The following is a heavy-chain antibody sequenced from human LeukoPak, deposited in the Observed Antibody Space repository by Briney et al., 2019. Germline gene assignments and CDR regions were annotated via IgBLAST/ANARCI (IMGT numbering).Heavy chain of an antibody. J-gene: IGHJ5*02. CDR3: ARDGSTVTTLWFDP. D-gene: IGHD4-17*01. V-gene: IGHV4-30-4*08. Sequence: SETLSLTCTVSGGSISSGAYCWSWIRQPPGTGLEWIGYIYYSGSTHYNPSLKSRVTISVDTSKNQFSLKLSSVTAADTAVYYCARDGSTVTTLWFDPWGQGTLVTVSS. CDR2: IYYSGST. CDR1: GGSISSGAYC.